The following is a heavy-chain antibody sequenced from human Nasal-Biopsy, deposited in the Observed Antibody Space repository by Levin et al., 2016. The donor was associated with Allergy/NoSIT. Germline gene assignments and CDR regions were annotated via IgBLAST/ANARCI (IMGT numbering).Heavy chain of an antibody. CDR3: AKNPSVLLWHYFDF. CDR1: GFTFINTA. V-gene: IGHV3-30*04. D-gene: IGHD2-21*01. Sequence: GESLKISCAASGFTFINTALHWVRQAPGKGLEWVAVISYVGTNIYYADSVRGRFTISRDISENTLYLQMNSLRAEDTAIYYCAKNPSVLLWHYFDFWGQGTPVTVSS. J-gene: IGHJ4*02. CDR2: ISYVGTNI.